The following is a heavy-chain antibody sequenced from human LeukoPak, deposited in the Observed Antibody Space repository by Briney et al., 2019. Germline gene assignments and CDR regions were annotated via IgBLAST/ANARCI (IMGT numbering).Heavy chain of an antibody. CDR3: ARVSTYYYDSSGYYYLFDY. J-gene: IGHJ4*02. CDR1: GGSFSGYY. V-gene: IGHV4-34*01. D-gene: IGHD3-22*01. CDR2: INHSGGT. Sequence: TASETLSLTCAVYGGSFSGYYWSWIRQPPGKGLEWIGEINHSGGTNYNPSLKSRVTISVDTSKNQFSLKLSSVTAADTAVYYCARVSTYYYDSSGYYYLFDYWGQGTLVTVSS.